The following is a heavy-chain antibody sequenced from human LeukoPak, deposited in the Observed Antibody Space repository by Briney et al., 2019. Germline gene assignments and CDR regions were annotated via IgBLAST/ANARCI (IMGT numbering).Heavy chain of an antibody. CDR2: ISSSSSYI. CDR3: ARESQQLVRYYYYYYYMDV. CDR1: GFTFSSYS. D-gene: IGHD6-13*01. Sequence: GGSLRLSCAASGFTFSSYSMNWVRQAPGKGLEWVSSISSSSSYIYYADSVKGRFTISRDNAKNSLYLQMNSLRAEDTAVYYCARESQQLVRYYYYYYYMDVWGKGTTVTVSS. J-gene: IGHJ6*03. V-gene: IGHV3-21*01.